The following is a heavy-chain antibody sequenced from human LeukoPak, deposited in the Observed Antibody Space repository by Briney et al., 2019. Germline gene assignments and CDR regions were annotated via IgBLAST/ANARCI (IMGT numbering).Heavy chain of an antibody. CDR3: VRVGSVSGSDYLDY. J-gene: IGHJ4*02. D-gene: IGHD6-19*01. CDR2: SRNKAKSYTS. CDR1: GFTFSDYL. V-gene: IGHV3-72*01. Sequence: GGSLRLSCAVSGFTFSDYLLDWVRQAPGKGLEWVGCSRNKAKSYTSGYAVSANGRFTISRDDSKTSLYLQMNSLETEDTAVYYCVRVGSVSGSDYLDYWGQGTPVTVSS.